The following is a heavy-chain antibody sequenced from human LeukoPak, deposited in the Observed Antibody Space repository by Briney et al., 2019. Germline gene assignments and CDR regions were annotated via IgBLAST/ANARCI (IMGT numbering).Heavy chain of an antibody. CDR2: IIPIFGTA. Sequence: GASVKVSCKASGGTFSSYAISWVRQAPGQGLEWMGGIIPIFGTANYAQKFQGRVTITADESTSTAYMELSSLRSEDTAVYYCARDRSWYYDTSGYPSRDDAFDIWGQGTMVTVSS. CDR3: ARDRSWYYDTSGYPSRDDAFDI. CDR1: GGTFSSYA. D-gene: IGHD3-22*01. V-gene: IGHV1-69*13. J-gene: IGHJ3*02.